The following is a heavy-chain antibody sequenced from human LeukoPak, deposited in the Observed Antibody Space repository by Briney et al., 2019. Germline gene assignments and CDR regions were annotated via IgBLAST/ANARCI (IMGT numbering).Heavy chain of an antibody. CDR3: AKDWMKYTLDY. CDR1: GFTFSSYG. CDR2: IWYDGNKK. D-gene: IGHD6-6*01. Sequence: GGSLRLSCAASGFTFSSYGMHWVRQAPGKGLEWVAVIWYDGNKKYYADSVKGRFTIYRDNSKNTLYLQMNSLRAEDTAVYYCAKDWMKYTLDYWGQGSLGTVSS. J-gene: IGHJ4*02. V-gene: IGHV3-30*02.